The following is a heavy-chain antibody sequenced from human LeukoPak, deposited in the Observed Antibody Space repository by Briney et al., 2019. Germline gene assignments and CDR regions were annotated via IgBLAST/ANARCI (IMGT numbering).Heavy chain of an antibody. CDR2: TYYRSKWYN. Sequence: SQTLSLTCAISGDSVSSNSAAWNWIRQSPSRGLEWLGRTYYRSKWYNDYAVSVKSRITINPDTSKNQFSLQLNSVTPEDTAVYYCARDRLAAAGTGIGYYYGMDVWGQGTTVTVSS. J-gene: IGHJ6*02. CDR1: GDSVSSNSAA. CDR3: ARDRLAAAGTGIGYYYGMDV. V-gene: IGHV6-1*01. D-gene: IGHD6-13*01.